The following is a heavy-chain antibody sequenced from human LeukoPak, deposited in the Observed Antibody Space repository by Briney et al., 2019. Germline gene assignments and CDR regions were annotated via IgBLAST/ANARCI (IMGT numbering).Heavy chain of an antibody. CDR3: ARDRVRWFGELFSAFDI. D-gene: IGHD3-10*01. Sequence: ASVKVSCKASGYTFTDYYMHWVRQAPGQGLEWMGWINPNSGGTNYAQKFQGRVTMTRDTSISTAYMELSRLRSDDTAVYYCARDRVRWFGELFSAFDIWGQGTMVTVSS. CDR2: INPNSGGT. V-gene: IGHV1-2*02. J-gene: IGHJ3*02. CDR1: GYTFTDYY.